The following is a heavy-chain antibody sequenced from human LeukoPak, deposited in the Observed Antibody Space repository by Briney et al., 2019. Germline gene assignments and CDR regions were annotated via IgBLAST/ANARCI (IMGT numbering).Heavy chain of an antibody. Sequence: GGSLRLSCAAAGFTFSDYYMSWIRQAPGEGLEWVSYITSSGSTIYYADSVKGRFTISRDNAKNSLFLQMNSLRAEDTAVYYCARRSSNFDYWGQGTLVTVSS. D-gene: IGHD2-2*01. CDR3: ARRSSNFDY. CDR1: GFTFSDYY. V-gene: IGHV3-11*04. J-gene: IGHJ4*02. CDR2: ITSSGSTI.